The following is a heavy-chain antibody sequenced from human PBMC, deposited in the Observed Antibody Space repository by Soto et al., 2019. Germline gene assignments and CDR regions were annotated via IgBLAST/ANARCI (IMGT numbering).Heavy chain of an antibody. CDR3: AKIPPGYSYGYFYFDY. CDR1: GFTFSSYA. V-gene: IGHV3-23*01. Sequence: PGGSLRLSCAASGFTFSSYAMSWVRQAPGKGMEWVAAISRSGGSTYYADSVKGRFTISRDNSKNTLYLQMNSLRAEDAAVYYCAKIPPGYSYGYFYFDYWGQGTLVTVSS. D-gene: IGHD5-18*01. J-gene: IGHJ4*02. CDR2: ISRSGGST.